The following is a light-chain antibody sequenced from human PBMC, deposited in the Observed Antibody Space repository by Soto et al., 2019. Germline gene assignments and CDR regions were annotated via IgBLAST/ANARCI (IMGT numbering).Light chain of an antibody. CDR2: EDN. CDR1: SGSIASNY. V-gene: IGLV6-57*02. J-gene: IGLJ3*02. CDR3: QSYDSSNLWV. Sequence: NFMLXQPHSVSESPGKTVTISCTGSSGSIASNYVQWYQQRPGSAPTTVIYEDNQRPSGVPDRFSGSIDSSSNSASLTISGLKTEDEADYYCQSYDSSNLWVFGGGTKLTVL.